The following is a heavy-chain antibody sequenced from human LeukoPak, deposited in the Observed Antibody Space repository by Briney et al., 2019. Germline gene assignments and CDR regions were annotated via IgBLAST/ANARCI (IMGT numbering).Heavy chain of an antibody. Sequence: GGSLRLSCAASEFTFSNYWMNWVRQAPGKGLVWVSLINGDGSYTNYADAVKGRFTISRDDAKNTLYLQMNSLRAEDTAVYYCVRRVNSGTYYYFDYWGQGTLVTVSS. V-gene: IGHV3-74*01. D-gene: IGHD1-26*01. J-gene: IGHJ4*02. CDR3: VRRVNSGTYYYFDY. CDR1: EFTFSNYW. CDR2: INGDGSYT.